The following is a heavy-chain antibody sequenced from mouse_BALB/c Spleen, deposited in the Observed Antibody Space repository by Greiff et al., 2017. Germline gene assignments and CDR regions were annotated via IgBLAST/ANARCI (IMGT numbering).Heavy chain of an antibody. CDR2: ISSGGST. J-gene: IGHJ3*01. CDR3: ARGRTDYDGPFAY. D-gene: IGHD2-4*01. CDR1: GFTFSSYA. Sequence: DVMLVESGGGLVKPGGSLKLSCAASGFTFSSYAMSWVRQTPEKRLEWVAYISSGGSTYYPDSVKGRFTIARDNARNILYLQMSSLRSEDTAMYYCARGRTDYDGPFAYWGQGTLVTVSA. V-gene: IGHV5-6-5*01.